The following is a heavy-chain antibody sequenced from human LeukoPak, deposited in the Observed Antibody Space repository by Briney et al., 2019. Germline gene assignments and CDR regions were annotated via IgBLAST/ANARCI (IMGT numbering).Heavy chain of an antibody. CDR2: ISGSGGTT. V-gene: IGHV3-23*01. J-gene: IGHJ4*02. CDR3: AREVGPTDY. CDR1: GFTFSSYA. Sequence: GGSLRLSCAASGFTFSSYAMNWVRQAPGKGLEWVSVISGSGGTTYYADSVKGRFTISRDNSKNTLYLQMNSLRAEDTAVYYCAREVGPTDYWGQGTLVTVSS. D-gene: IGHD1-26*01.